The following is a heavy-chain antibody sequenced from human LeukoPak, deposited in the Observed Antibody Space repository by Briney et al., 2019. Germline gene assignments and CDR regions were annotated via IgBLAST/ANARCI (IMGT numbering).Heavy chain of an antibody. J-gene: IGHJ4*02. CDR2: ISSSGSTI. CDR3: ARENSNYEVDY. D-gene: IGHD4-11*01. V-gene: IGHV3-48*04. CDR1: GFTFSSYS. Sequence: GGSLRLSCAASGFTFSSYSMNWVRQAPGKGLEWVSYISSSGSTIYYADSVKGRFTISRDNAKNSLYLQMNSLRAEDTAIYYCARENSNYEVDYWGQGTLVAVSS.